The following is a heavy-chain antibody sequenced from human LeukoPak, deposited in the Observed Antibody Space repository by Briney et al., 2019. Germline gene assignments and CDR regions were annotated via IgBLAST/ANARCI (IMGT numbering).Heavy chain of an antibody. Sequence: SETLSLTCTVSGASITSYYWSWIRQPPGKGLEWIGFFSYSGSANYNPSLKSRVTISVDTSKNQFSLKLSSVTAADTAVYYCARVGDWNDLVYWGQGTLVTVSS. J-gene: IGHJ4*02. CDR1: GASITSYY. V-gene: IGHV4-59*01. D-gene: IGHD1-1*01. CDR2: FSYSGSA. CDR3: ARVGDWNDLVY.